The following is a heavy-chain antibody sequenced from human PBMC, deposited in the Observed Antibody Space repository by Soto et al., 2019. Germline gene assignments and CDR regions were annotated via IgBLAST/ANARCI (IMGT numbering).Heavy chain of an antibody. CDR1: GGSISSGGYY. CDR2: IYYSGST. Sequence: QVQLQESGPGLVKPSQTLSLTCTVSGGSISSGGYYWSWIRQHPGKGLEWIGYIYYSGSTYYNPSLKSRVTISVDTSKNQFSLKLSSLTAADTAVYYCAMSVTRGLKYYYYGMDVWGQGTTVTVSS. D-gene: IGHD2-21*02. V-gene: IGHV4-31*03. J-gene: IGHJ6*02. CDR3: AMSVTRGLKYYYYGMDV.